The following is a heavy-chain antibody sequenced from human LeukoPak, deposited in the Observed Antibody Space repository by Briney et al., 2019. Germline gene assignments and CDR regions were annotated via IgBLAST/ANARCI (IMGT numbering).Heavy chain of an antibody. CDR3: AKENPVGGTNYFDY. CDR2: ISSSSSYI. J-gene: IGHJ4*02. V-gene: IGHV3-21*04. D-gene: IGHD1-26*01. CDR1: GFTFSSYS. Sequence: SGGSLRLSCAASGFTFSSYSMNWVRQAPGKGLEWVSSISSSSSYIYYADSVKGRFTISRDNSKNTLSLQMNSLRPEDTAVYYCAKENPVGGTNYFDYWGQGTLVTVSS.